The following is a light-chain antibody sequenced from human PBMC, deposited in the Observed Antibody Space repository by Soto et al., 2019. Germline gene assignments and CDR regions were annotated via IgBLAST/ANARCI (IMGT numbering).Light chain of an antibody. CDR3: QQYDNWPIT. CDR1: QSVSSN. V-gene: IGKV3-15*01. Sequence: EIVMTQSPATLSVSPGERATLSCRASQSVSSNLAWYQQKPGQAPSLLIYGASTRATGIPARFSGSGSGTEFTLTISSLQSEDFAVFYCQQYDNWPITFGQGTRREIK. CDR2: GAS. J-gene: IGKJ5*01.